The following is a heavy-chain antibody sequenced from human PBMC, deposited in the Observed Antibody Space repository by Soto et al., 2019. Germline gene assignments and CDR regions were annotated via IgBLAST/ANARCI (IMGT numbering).Heavy chain of an antibody. J-gene: IGHJ4*02. CDR3: ARVGLRTNRRGYYFHY. CDR1: GGTFSSYA. CDR2: IIPIFGTA. V-gene: IGHV1-69*13. D-gene: IGHD3-16*01. Sequence: SVKVSCKACGGTFSSYAISWVRQAPGQGLEWMGGIIPIFGTANYAQKFQGRVTITADEYTSTAYMELSSLRSEDTAVYYCARVGLRTNRRGYYFHYWGQGTLVTVSS.